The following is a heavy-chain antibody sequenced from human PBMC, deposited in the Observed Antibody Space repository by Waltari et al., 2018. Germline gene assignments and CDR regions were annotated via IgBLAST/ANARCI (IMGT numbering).Heavy chain of an antibody. J-gene: IGHJ6*02. Sequence: QVQLVQSGAEVKKPGSSVKVSCKASGGTFSSYAISWVRQAPGQGLEWLGGIIPIFGTANYAQKFQGRVTITTDESTSTAYMELSSLRSEDTAVYYCATLPRATVIAYYDYGMDVWGQGTTVTVSS. CDR2: IIPIFGTA. CDR1: GGTFSSYA. CDR3: ATLPRATVIAYYDYGMDV. V-gene: IGHV1-69*05. D-gene: IGHD2-21*01.